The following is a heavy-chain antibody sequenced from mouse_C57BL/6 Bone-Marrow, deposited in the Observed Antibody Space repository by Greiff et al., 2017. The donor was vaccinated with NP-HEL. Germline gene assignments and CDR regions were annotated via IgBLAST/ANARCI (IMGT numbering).Heavy chain of an antibody. Sequence: QVQLKQSGPELVKPGASVKISCKASGYAFSSSWMNWVKQRPGKGLEWIGRIYPGDGDTNYNGKFKGKATLTADKSSSTAYMQLSSLTSEDSAVYFCARSDPFITTVVATDYWGQGTTLTVSS. CDR3: ARSDPFITTVVATDY. CDR2: IYPGDGDT. D-gene: IGHD1-1*01. V-gene: IGHV1-82*01. CDR1: GYAFSSSW. J-gene: IGHJ2*01.